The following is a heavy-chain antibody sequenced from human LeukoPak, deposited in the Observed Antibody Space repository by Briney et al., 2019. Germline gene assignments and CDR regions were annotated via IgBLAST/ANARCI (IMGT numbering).Heavy chain of an antibody. CDR2: INPNGGVT. CDR3: ARGPNHYYYMDF. CDR1: VYSFTGYY. J-gene: IGHJ6*03. V-gene: IGHV1-2*02. Sequence: ASVKVSCKASVYSFTGYYIHWVRQAPGQGLEWMGWINPNGGVTKSAQKFQGRVTMTRDMSVNTVYMELSGLTSDDTALYYCARGPNHYYYMDFWGKGTTVSVSS.